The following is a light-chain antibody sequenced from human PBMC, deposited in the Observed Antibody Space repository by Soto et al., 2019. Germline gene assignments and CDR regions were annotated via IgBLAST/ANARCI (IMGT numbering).Light chain of an antibody. CDR2: DVS. V-gene: IGLV2-11*01. CDR1: SSDGGGYNY. CDR3: CAYAGSYTFDVV. Sequence: QSVLTQPRSVSGSPGQSVTISCTGTSSDGGGYNYVSWYQQHPGKAPKLIIYDVSERPSGVPDRFSGSKSGNTASLTISGLQAEAEAEYYCCAYAGSYTFDVVFGGGTKLTVL. J-gene: IGLJ2*01.